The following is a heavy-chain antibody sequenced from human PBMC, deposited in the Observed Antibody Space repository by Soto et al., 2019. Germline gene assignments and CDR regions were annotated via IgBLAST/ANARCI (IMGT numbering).Heavy chain of an antibody. CDR3: ARVVVENWFDP. CDR2: IYYSGST. D-gene: IGHD2-15*01. J-gene: IGHJ5*02. V-gene: IGHV4-30-4*01. Sequence: SETLSLTCTVSGGSISSGDYYWSWIRQPPGKGLEWIGYIYYSGSTYYNPSLKSRVTMSVDTSKNQFSLKLSSVTAADTAVYYCARVVVENWFDPRGQGTLVTVSS. CDR1: GGSISSGDYY.